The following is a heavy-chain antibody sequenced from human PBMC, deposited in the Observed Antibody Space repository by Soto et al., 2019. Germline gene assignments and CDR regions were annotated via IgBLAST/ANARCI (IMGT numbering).Heavy chain of an antibody. CDR1: GYTFTTYG. D-gene: IGHD3-10*01. Sequence: QVQLVQSGAEVKKPGASVKVSCKTSGYTFTTYGISWVRQAPGQGLEWMGWISPYNGNTKYAQKLQGRVTMTTDTSTSTAYMDLRSLISDDTAVYYCTSGWFGEFVYYFDYWGQGTLVTVSS. V-gene: IGHV1-18*01. J-gene: IGHJ4*02. CDR2: ISPYNGNT. CDR3: TSGWFGEFVYYFDY.